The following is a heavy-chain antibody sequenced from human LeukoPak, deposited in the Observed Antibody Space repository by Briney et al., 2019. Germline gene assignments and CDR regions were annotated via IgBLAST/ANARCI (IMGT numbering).Heavy chain of an antibody. J-gene: IGHJ4*02. Sequence: GGSLRLSCTAPGFTFGDYAMSWVRQAPGKGLEWVGFIRSKAYGGTTEYAASVKGRFTISRDDSKSIAYLQMNSLKTEDTAVYYCTRDPSALGYCSSTSCYTGGYWGQGTLVTVSS. V-gene: IGHV3-49*04. CDR2: IRSKAYGGTT. D-gene: IGHD2-2*02. CDR1: GFTFGDYA. CDR3: TRDPSALGYCSSTSCYTGGY.